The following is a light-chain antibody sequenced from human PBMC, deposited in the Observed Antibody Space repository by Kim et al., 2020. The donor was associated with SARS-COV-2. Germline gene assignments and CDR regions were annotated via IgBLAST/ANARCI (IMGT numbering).Light chain of an antibody. CDR1: QDINIY. V-gene: IGKV1-33*01. J-gene: IGKJ4*01. Sequence: PSVGDRVTITCRASQDINIYLNWYQQKPGKAPKLLIYDATNLETGVTSRFSGSGSGTNFTFTISSLQPEDIATYYCQEYGNLPLTFGGGTKVDIK. CDR2: DAT. CDR3: QEYGNLPLT.